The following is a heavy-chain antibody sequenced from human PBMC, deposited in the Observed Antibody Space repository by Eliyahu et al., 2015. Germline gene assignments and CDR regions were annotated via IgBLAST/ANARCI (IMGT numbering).Heavy chain of an antibody. CDR1: GFTFYIHG. CDR3: ARSWRDCYDL. J-gene: IGHJ5*02. Sequence: EQLVESGGGVVQPGXSLXLSCAASGFTFYIHGMHWVRQAPGKGLEWVXMIWPDGSYKYYTDSVKGRFTISRDNSKNTLSLQMDSLRAEDTALYYCARSWRDCYDLWGQGXPVTVSS. D-gene: IGHD2-21*02. V-gene: IGHV3-33*01. CDR2: IWPDGSYK.